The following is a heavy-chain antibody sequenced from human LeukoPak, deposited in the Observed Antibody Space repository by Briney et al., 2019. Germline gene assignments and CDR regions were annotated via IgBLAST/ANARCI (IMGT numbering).Heavy chain of an antibody. CDR1: GGSISSSSYY. CDR2: IYYSGST. D-gene: IGHD6-19*01. V-gene: IGHV4-61*05. CDR3: ASGTDRGGWYSRDDAFDI. J-gene: IGHJ3*02. Sequence: SETLSLTCTVSGGSISSSSYYWGWIRQPPGKGLEWIGYIYYSGSTNYNPSLKSRVTISVDTSKNQFSLKLSSVTAADTAVYYCASGTDRGGWYSRDDAFDIWGQGTMVTVSS.